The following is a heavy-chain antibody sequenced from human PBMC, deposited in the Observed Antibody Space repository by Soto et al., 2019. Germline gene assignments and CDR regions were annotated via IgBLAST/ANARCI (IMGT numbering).Heavy chain of an antibody. CDR2: ISYDGSNK. CDR1: GFTFSSYA. CDR3: ARGGVGGFDAFDI. D-gene: IGHD3-10*01. J-gene: IGHJ3*02. Sequence: QVQLVESGGGVVQPGRSLRLSCAASGFTFSSYAMHWVRQAPGKGLEWVAVISYDGSNKYYADSVKGRFTISRDNSKNTLYLQMNSLRAEDTAVYYCARGGVGGFDAFDIWGQGTMVTVSS. V-gene: IGHV3-30-3*01.